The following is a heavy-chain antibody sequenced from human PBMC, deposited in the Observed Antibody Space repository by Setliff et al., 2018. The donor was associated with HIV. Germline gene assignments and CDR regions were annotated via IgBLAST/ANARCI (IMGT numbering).Heavy chain of an antibody. CDR3: ARGGTSSNWFGP. D-gene: IGHD2-2*01. V-gene: IGHV4-59*01. CDR1: GASISSNT. J-gene: IGHJ5*02. CDR2: IYNSVTT. Sequence: PSETLSLTCIVSGASISSNTWSWIRQAPGKGLQWIGFIYNSVTTNYNPSLKSRVTISLDTSKNQFSLKLTSVTAADTVVYYCARGGTSSNWFGPWGQGTLVTVSS.